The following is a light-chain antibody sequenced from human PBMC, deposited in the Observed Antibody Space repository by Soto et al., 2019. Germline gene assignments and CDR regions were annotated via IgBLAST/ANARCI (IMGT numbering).Light chain of an antibody. CDR3: QQSYSIPYT. CDR2: GAS. Sequence: DIQMTQSPSSLSASVGDRVTITCQASQDISNYLNWYQQKPGKAPKLLIYGASSLQSGVPSRFSGAGSGTDFTLSISSLQPEDFATYYCQQSYSIPYTFGQGTKLEIK. J-gene: IGKJ2*01. V-gene: IGKV1-39*01. CDR1: QDISNY.